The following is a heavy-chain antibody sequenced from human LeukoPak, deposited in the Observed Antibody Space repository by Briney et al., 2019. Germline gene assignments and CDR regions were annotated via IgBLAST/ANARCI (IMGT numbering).Heavy chain of an antibody. V-gene: IGHV1-18*01. CDR2: ISVNNGGT. Sequence: VASVKVSCKASGYTFTTYSLAWVRQAPGQSLEWMGWISVNNGGTNYAQSFQDRVTLTRDTSTNTAYLELRSLRSDDTAIIYCATAPQPRVYFLPWGQGPLVTVSP. D-gene: IGHD1-14*01. CDR3: ATAPQPRVYFLP. J-gene: IGHJ1*01. CDR1: GYTFTTYS.